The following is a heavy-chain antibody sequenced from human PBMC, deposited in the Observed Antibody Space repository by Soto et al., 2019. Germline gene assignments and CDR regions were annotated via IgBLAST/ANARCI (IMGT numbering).Heavy chain of an antibody. CDR3: SRGSSCGWVGSHFDH. J-gene: IGHJ4*02. V-gene: IGHV3-21*01. D-gene: IGHD3-10*01. CDR2: SSTNSSYI. CDR1: GFTFSSCN. Sequence: GGTLRLSCGVSGFTFSSCNVRWCLQDPGKGLEWVSSSSTNSSYIYYENSVKGRFTVSRVNGKNTLYLQMNSLGADDTAAYYCSRGSSCGWVGSHFDHWGQGILVTVSS.